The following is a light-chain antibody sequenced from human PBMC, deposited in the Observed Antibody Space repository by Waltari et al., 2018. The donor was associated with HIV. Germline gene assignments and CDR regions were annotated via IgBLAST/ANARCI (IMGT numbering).Light chain of an antibody. J-gene: IGLJ2*01. CDR1: NLGGKS. CDR3: PVWDITSDRVV. Sequence: SYVLTQPSSVSLAPGKTVTITCGGDNLGGKSVHWYQQKPGQAPLLVISDDFDRPSGIPERFSGSKSETTATLTISGVEAGDEADYYCPVWDITSDRVVFGGGTHLTVL. V-gene: IGLV3-21*04. CDR2: DDF.